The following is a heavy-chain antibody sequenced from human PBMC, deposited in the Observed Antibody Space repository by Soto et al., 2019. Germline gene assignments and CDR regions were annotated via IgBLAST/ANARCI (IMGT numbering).Heavy chain of an antibody. J-gene: IGHJ4*02. CDR2: IYPGDSDT. CDR1: GYSFTSYW. CDR3: ARSSVYYDFWSGYLGY. V-gene: IGHV5-51*01. Sequence: GESLKISCKGSGYSFTSYWIGWARQMPGKGLEWMGIIYPGDSDTRYSPSFQGQVTISADKSISTAYLQWSSLKASDTAMYYCARSSVYYDFWSGYLGYWGQGTLVTVSS. D-gene: IGHD3-3*01.